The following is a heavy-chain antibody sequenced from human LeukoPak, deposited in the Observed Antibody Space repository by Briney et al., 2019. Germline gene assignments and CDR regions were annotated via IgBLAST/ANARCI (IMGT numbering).Heavy chain of an antibody. V-gene: IGHV3-74*01. CDR2: ISTDGGQT. J-gene: IGHJ4*02. Sequence: GGSLRLSCEASGFTFSNYWMHWVRQAPGKGLMWVSQISTDGGQTFYADSVKGRFTISRDNAKNTLFLQMDSLRPEDTAVYYCVRSLRSADFWGQGTLVTVSS. CDR3: VRSLRSADF. CDR1: GFTFSNYW.